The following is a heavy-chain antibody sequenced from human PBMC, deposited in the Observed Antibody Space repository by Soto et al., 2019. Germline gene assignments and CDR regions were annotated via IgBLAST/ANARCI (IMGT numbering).Heavy chain of an antibody. CDR2: IYYTGST. J-gene: IGHJ6*02. D-gene: IGHD3-10*01. Sequence: QVQLQESGPGLVKPSETLSLTCAVSGDAITSYFWSWIRQPPEKGLEWLGYIYYTGSTIYNPSLMRRVTISLDTSKNQFSLKLSSVTAAETAVYYCARHAFGSGFYYGMNVWGQGTTVTVSS. V-gene: IGHV4-59*08. CDR1: GDAITSYF. CDR3: ARHAFGSGFYYGMNV.